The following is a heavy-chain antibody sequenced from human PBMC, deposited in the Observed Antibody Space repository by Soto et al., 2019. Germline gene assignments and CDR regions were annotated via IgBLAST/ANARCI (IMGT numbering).Heavy chain of an antibody. D-gene: IGHD3-22*01. CDR2: IKSKTDGGTT. Sequence: SGGSLRLSCAASGFTFSNAWMSWVRQAPGKGLEWVGRIKSKTDGGTTDYAAPVKGRFTISRDDSKNTLYLQMNSLKTEDTAVYYCTTGDYYDSSGYFDYWGQGTLVTVSS. V-gene: IGHV3-15*01. CDR3: TTGDYYDSSGYFDY. J-gene: IGHJ4*02. CDR1: GFTFSNAW.